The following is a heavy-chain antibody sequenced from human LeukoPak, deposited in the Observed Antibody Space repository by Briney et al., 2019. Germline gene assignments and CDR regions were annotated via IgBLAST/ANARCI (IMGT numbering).Heavy chain of an antibody. CDR2: INPKSGGT. D-gene: IGHD1-1*01. CDR1: GYTFTGYY. J-gene: IGHJ5*02. Sequence: GASVKVSCKASGYTFTGYYMHWVRQAPGQGLEWMGWINPKSGGTNYEQKFQGRVIMTRDTSISTAYMELSRLRSDDTAVYYCARHMTTANNWFDPWGQGTLATVSS. CDR3: ARHMTTANNWFDP. V-gene: IGHV1-2*02.